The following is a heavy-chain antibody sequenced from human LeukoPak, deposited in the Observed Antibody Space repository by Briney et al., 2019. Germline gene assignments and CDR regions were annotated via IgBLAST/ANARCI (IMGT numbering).Heavy chain of an antibody. V-gene: IGHV4-59*01. Sequence: SETLSLTCTVSGGSISPYFWSWMRQTPGKGLEWIGYISYTGSTNYNPALKSRVTISVDTSKNQFSLQLTSVTAAGPAVYCCARDDYRGVTNFDPWGKGTLVTVSS. J-gene: IGHJ5*02. D-gene: IGHD3-10*01. CDR1: GGSISPYF. CDR2: ISYTGST. CDR3: ARDDYRGVTNFDP.